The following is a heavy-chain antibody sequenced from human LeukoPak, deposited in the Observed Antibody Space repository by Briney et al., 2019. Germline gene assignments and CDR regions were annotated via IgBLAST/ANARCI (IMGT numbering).Heavy chain of an antibody. V-gene: IGHV3-23*01. D-gene: IGHD5-18*01. Sequence: GGSLRLSCAASGFTFSTYAMSWVRQAPGKGLEWVSVISGSGVTTYYADSVKGRFTISRDNSKNTLFLQMNSLRAEDTAVYYCAKEAYSYGQNWFDPWGQGTLVTVSS. CDR2: ISGSGVTT. J-gene: IGHJ5*02. CDR1: GFTFSTYA. CDR3: AKEAYSYGQNWFDP.